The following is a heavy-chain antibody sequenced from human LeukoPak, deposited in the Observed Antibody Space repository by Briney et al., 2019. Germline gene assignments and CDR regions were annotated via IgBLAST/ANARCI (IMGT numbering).Heavy chain of an antibody. CDR3: TTREMGYGDYERFDP. CDR2: IKSKTDGGTT. D-gene: IGHD4-17*01. CDR1: GFTFSNAW. Sequence: PGGSLRLSCAASGFTFSNAWMSWVRQAPGKGLEWVGRIKSKTDGGTTDYAAPVKGRFTISRDDSKNTLYLQMNSLKTEDTAVYYCTTREMGYGDYERFDPWGQGTLVTVSS. V-gene: IGHV3-15*01. J-gene: IGHJ5*02.